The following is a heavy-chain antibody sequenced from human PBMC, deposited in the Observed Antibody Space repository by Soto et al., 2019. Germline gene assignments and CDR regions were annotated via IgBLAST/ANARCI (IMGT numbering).Heavy chain of an antibody. D-gene: IGHD4-17*01. Sequence: QLQLQESGPGLVKPSETLSLTCTVSGGSISSSSYYWGWIRQPPGKGLEWIGSVSYRGSTYYNPSLKIRVTISLDTSKTQCSPKLRSVTAADTPVYYFARHIGRGDYRIHYYGMDVWGQGTTVTVSS. V-gene: IGHV4-39*01. CDR1: GGSISSSSYY. CDR3: ARHIGRGDYRIHYYGMDV. CDR2: VSYRGST. J-gene: IGHJ6*02.